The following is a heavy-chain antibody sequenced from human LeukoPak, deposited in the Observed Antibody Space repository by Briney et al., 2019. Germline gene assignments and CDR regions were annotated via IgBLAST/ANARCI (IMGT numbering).Heavy chain of an antibody. D-gene: IGHD5-18*01. V-gene: IGHV1-2*02. CDR3: ARDRYRYSYGYAY. CDR2: INPNSGGT. Sequence: ASVKVFCKASGYTFTGYYMHWVRQAPGQGLEWMGWINPNSGGTNYAQKFQGRVTMTRDTSISTAYMELSRLRSDDTAVYYCARDRYRYSYGYAYWGQGTLVTVSS. CDR1: GYTFTGYY. J-gene: IGHJ4*02.